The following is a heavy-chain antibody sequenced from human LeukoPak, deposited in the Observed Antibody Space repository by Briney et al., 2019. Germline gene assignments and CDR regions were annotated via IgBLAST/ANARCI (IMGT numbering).Heavy chain of an antibody. D-gene: IGHD3-9*01. CDR2: INHSGST. Sequence: SETLSLTCAVYGVSISGCYWSWIRQPPGKGLEWIGEINHSGSTNYNPSLKSRVTISVDTSKNQFSLKLSSVTAADTAVYYCARGDILAGYSYWGEGTLVTVSS. CDR1: GVSISGCY. J-gene: IGHJ4*02. V-gene: IGHV4-34*01. CDR3: ARGDILAGYSY.